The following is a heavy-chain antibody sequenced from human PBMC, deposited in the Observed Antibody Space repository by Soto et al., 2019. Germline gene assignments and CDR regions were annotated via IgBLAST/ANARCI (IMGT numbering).Heavy chain of an antibody. CDR3: AKDPVGSSDFDY. Sequence: GGSLRLSCAASGFTLSSYAMSWVRQAPGKGLEWVSAISGSGGSTYYADSVKGRFTISRDNSKNTLYLQMNSLRAEDTAVYYCAKDPVGSSDFDYWGQGTLVTVSS. V-gene: IGHV3-23*01. CDR1: GFTLSSYA. J-gene: IGHJ4*02. D-gene: IGHD1-26*01. CDR2: ISGSGGST.